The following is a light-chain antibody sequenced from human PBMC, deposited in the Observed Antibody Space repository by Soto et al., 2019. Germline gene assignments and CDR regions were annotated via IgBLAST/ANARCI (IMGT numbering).Light chain of an antibody. CDR1: SSDVGSYNR. CDR3: SSYTSSSTSV. CDR2: EVS. V-gene: IGLV2-18*02. Sequence: QSVLTQPPSVCGSPGQSVAISCTGTSSDVGSYNRVSWYQQPPGTAPKVMIYEVSNRPSGVPDRFSGSKSGNTASLTISGLQAEDEADYYCSSYTSSSTSVFGTGTKVTVL. J-gene: IGLJ1*01.